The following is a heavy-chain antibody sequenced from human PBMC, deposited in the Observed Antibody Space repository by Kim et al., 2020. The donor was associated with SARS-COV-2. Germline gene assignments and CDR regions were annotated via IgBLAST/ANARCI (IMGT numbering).Heavy chain of an antibody. V-gene: IGHV3-11*05. J-gene: IGHJ4*02. CDR3: ARDLILVGVIATPPDY. CDR1: GFTFSDYY. D-gene: IGHD2-21*01. Sequence: GGSLRLSCAASGFTFSDYYMSWIRQAPGKGLEWVSYISGTDNFTNYAESVRGRFTISRDNAKNSLFLQMNSLRADDTAVYYCARDLILVGVIATPPDYWGQGTLVTVSS. CDR2: ISGTDNFT.